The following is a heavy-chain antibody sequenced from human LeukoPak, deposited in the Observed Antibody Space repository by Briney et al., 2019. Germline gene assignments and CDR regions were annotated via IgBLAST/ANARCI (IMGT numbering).Heavy chain of an antibody. J-gene: IGHJ4*02. V-gene: IGHV4-59*01. Sequence: SETLSLTCTVSGGSISSYYWSWIRQPPGKGLEWIGYIYYSGSTNYNPSLKSRVTISVDTSKNQFSLKLSSVTAADTAVYYCARESTTRGLDYWGQGTLVTVSS. D-gene: IGHD1-1*01. CDR3: ARESTTRGLDY. CDR1: GGSISSYY. CDR2: IYYSGST.